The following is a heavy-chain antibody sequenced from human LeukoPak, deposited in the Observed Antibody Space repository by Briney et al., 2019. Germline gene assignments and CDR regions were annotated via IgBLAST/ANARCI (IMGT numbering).Heavy chain of an antibody. Sequence: SETLSLTCTVSGGSIRSFYWSWIRQPPGKGLEWIGYIFYSGSTNYNPSLKSRVTISVDTSKNQFSLKLSSVTAADTAGYYCARHGSGYYFFDYWGQGTLVTVSS. CDR3: ARHGSGYYFFDY. CDR2: IFYSGST. V-gene: IGHV4-59*08. J-gene: IGHJ4*02. CDR1: GGSIRSFY. D-gene: IGHD3-3*01.